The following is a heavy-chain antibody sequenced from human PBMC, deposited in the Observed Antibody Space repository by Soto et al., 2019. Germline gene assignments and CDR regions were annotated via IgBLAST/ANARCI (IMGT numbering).Heavy chain of an antibody. CDR3: AKDIRGIPEGY. CDR2: ISGSGGST. J-gene: IGHJ4*02. D-gene: IGHD3-16*01. V-gene: IGHV3-23*01. CDR1: GFTFSSYA. Sequence: EVQLLESGGGLVQPGGSLRLSCAASGFTFSSYAMSWVRQAPGKGLEWVSAISGSGGSTYYADSVKGRFTISRDNSKNTHYLHMNSLRAEETVVYYWAKDIRGIPEGYWGQGTLVTVSS.